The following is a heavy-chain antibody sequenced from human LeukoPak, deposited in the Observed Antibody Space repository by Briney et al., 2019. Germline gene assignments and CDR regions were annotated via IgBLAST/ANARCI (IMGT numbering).Heavy chain of an antibody. CDR2: IKTNGSYT. Sequence: GGSLRLSCAASGFTFSKYWMHWVRQAPGKGLVWVSGIKTNGSYTSYADSVKGRFTISRDNAKNTLYLQMNSLRPEDTAVYYCAKGRASIGADSFDIWGQGTMVTVSS. CDR3: AKGRASIGADSFDI. J-gene: IGHJ3*02. CDR1: GFTFSKYW. D-gene: IGHD6-13*01. V-gene: IGHV3-74*01.